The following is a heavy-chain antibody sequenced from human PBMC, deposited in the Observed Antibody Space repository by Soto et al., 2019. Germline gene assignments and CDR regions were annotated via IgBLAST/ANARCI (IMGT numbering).Heavy chain of an antibody. CDR3: AREYYDYIWGSYRPLYYFDY. CDR2: IWYDGSNK. D-gene: IGHD3-16*02. V-gene: IGHV3-33*01. CDR1: GFTFSSYG. Sequence: GGSLRLSCAASGFTFSSYGMHWVRQAPGKGLEWVAVIWYDGSNKYYADSVKGRFTISRDNSKNTLYLQMNSLRAEDTAVYYCAREYYDYIWGSYRPLYYFDYWGQGTLVTVSS. J-gene: IGHJ4*02.